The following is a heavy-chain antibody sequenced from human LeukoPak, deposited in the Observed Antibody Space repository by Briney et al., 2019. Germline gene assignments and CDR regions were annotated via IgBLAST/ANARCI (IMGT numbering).Heavy chain of an antibody. CDR3: AKQGQQLDDITFDS. CDR1: GGSFSGYY. J-gene: IGHJ4*01. CDR2: INHSGST. V-gene: IGHV4-34*01. Sequence: SETLSLTCAVYGGSFSGYYWSWIRQPPGKGLEWIGEINHSGSTNYNPSLKSRVTISVDTSKNQFSLKLSSVTAPDTAVYYCAKQGQQLDDITFDSGAQEP. D-gene: IGHD1-1*01.